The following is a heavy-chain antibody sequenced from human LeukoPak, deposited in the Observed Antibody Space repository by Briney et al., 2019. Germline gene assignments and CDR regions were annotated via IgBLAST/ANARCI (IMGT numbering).Heavy chain of an antibody. CDR2: IYPGDSDT. D-gene: IGHD1-26*01. CDR1: GYSFTSYW. Sequence: GESLKISCKGSGYSFTSYWIDWVRQMPGKGLEWMGIIYPGDSDTRYSPSFQGQVTISADKSISTAYLQWSSLKASDTAMYYCATRSVGATYTGYYYYGMDVWGQGTTVTVSS. J-gene: IGHJ6*02. V-gene: IGHV5-51*01. CDR3: ATRSVGATYTGYYYYGMDV.